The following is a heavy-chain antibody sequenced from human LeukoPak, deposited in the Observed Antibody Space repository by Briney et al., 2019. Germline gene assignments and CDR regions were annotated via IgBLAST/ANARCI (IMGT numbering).Heavy chain of an antibody. V-gene: IGHV4-4*09. CDR1: GGSFSGYY. J-gene: IGHJ6*03. CDR2: IYTSGST. Sequence: PSETLSLTCAVYGGSFSGYYWSWIRQPPGKGLEWIGYIYTSGSTNYNPSLKSRVTISVDTSKNQFSLKLSSVTAADTAVYYCASSPSHYYYTDVCGKGTTVTVSS. CDR3: ASSPSHYYYTDV.